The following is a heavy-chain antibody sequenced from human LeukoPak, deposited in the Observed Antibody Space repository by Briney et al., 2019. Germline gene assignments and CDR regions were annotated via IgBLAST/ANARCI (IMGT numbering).Heavy chain of an antibody. V-gene: IGHV4-30-2*05. J-gene: IGHJ3*02. CDR2: IYHSGST. Sequence: SETLSLTCAVSGGSISSGGYSWSWIRQPPGKGLEWIGYIYHSGSTYYNPSLKSRVTISVDTSKNQFSLKLSSVTAADTAVYYCARDRLTYYYDSSGCYDRVLDAFDIWGQGTMVTVSS. CDR1: GGSISSGGYS. CDR3: ARDRLTYYYDSSGCYDRVLDAFDI. D-gene: IGHD3-22*01.